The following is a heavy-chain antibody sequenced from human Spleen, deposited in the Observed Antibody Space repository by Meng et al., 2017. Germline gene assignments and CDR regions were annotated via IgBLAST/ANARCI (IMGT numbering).Heavy chain of an antibody. CDR3: ARVTGFGDYTDYTHYYFDY. V-gene: IGHV1-18*01. CDR1: GYTFNDYA. Sequence: QVQLVQSGAEVKKPGASVQVSCKASGYTFNDYAITWVRQAPGQGLQWMGRVNTHNGHTKYAQNLQGRLTMTTDTSTTTAYMELRSLRSDDTAFYYCARVTGFGDYTDYTHYYFDYWGQGTLVTVSS. D-gene: IGHD3-9*01. J-gene: IGHJ4*02. CDR2: VNTHNGHT.